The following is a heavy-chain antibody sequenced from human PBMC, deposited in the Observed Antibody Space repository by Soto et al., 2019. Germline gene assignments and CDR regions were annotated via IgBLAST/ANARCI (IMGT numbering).Heavy chain of an antibody. CDR3: ARDLDYGGNSDWFDP. V-gene: IGHV5-51*01. CDR2: IYPGDSEI. CDR1: GYSFTSYW. D-gene: IGHD4-17*01. J-gene: IGHJ5*02. Sequence: GESLKISCKGSGYSFTSYWIAWVRQVPGKGLELMGVIYPGDSEIRYSPSFQGQVTISADKSISTAYLQWSSLKASDTAVYYCARDLDYGGNSDWFDPWGRGTLVTVSS.